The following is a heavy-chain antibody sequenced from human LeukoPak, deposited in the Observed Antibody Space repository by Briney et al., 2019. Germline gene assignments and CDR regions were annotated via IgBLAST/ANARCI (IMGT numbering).Heavy chain of an antibody. Sequence: SETLSLTCTVSGGSISSSSYYWGWIRQPPGKGLEWIGSIYYSGSTYYNPSLKSRVTISVDRSKNQFSLKLSSVTAADTAVYYCARVPAAATRAFDYWGQGTLVTVSS. D-gene: IGHD6-13*01. CDR1: GGSISSSSYY. V-gene: IGHV4-39*07. CDR3: ARVPAAATRAFDY. CDR2: IYYSGST. J-gene: IGHJ4*02.